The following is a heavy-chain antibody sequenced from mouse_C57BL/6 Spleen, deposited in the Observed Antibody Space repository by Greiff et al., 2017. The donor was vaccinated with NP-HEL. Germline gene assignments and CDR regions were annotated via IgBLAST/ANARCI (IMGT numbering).Heavy chain of an antibody. CDR1: GFTFSSYA. J-gene: IGHJ2*01. CDR3: ARRSEGYFDY. V-gene: IGHV5-4*01. CDR2: ISDGGSYT. Sequence: EVQLVESGGGLVKPGGSLKLSCAASGFTFSSYAMSWVRQTPEKRLEWVATISDGGSYTYYPDNVKGRFTISRDNAKNNLYLQMSHLKSEDTAMYYCARRSEGYFDYWGQGTTLTVSS.